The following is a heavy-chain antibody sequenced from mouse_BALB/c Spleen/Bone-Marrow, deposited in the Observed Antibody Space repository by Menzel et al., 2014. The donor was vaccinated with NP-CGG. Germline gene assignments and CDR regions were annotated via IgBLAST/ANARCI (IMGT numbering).Heavy chain of an antibody. V-gene: IGHV5-6-3*01. D-gene: IGHD3-3*01. CDR2: ISGSGSST. Sequence: EVQLQESGGGLVQPGGSLKLSCAASGFTFSGXGMSWVRQTPDKGLELVATISGSGSSTYYPDSVKGRFTISRDNARNTLYLQMSSLKSEDTAMYYCARGRDWFDYWGQGTTLTVSS. CDR3: ARGRDWFDY. CDR1: GFTFSGXG. J-gene: IGHJ2*01.